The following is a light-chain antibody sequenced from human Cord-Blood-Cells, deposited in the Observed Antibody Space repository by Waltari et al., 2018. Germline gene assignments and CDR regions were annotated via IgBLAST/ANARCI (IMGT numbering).Light chain of an antibody. V-gene: IGLV2-8*01. CDR1: SSDVGGYNY. CDR3: SSYAGSNNLV. CDR2: EVS. Sequence: QSALTQPPSASGSPGQSVTISCTGTSSDVGGYNYVSWYQQHPGKAPKLMIYEVSKRPPGVPDRFSGAKSCNTASLTVSGLQAEDEADYYCSSYAGSNNLVFGGGTKLTVL. J-gene: IGLJ2*01.